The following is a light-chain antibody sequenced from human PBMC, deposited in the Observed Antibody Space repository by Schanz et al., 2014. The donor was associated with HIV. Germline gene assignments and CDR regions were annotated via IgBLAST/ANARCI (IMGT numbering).Light chain of an antibody. Sequence: QSVLTQPASVSGSPGQSISISCTGTSSDIGPYNCVSWYQQRPGKAPKLVISGVDYRPSGVSSRFSGSKSGNTASLTISGLQADDEAHYYCSSYTSFGTLVFGGGTKLTVL. CDR3: SSYTSFGTLV. V-gene: IGLV2-14*03. CDR2: GVD. J-gene: IGLJ3*02. CDR1: SSDIGPYNC.